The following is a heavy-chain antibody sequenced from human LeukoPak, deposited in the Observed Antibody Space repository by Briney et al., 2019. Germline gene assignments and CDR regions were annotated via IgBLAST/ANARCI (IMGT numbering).Heavy chain of an antibody. D-gene: IGHD6-6*01. CDR3: ARGSVPSSSFYYYYYMDV. CDR2: IIPLLGTE. Sequence: SVKVSCKASRDIFNSYAIGWVRQAPGQGLEWMGGIIPLLGTENYAQKFQGRVTITADKSTSTAYMELSSLRFEDTAVYYCARGSVPSSSFYYYYYMDVWGKGTTVTVSS. V-gene: IGHV1-69*06. CDR1: RDIFNSYA. J-gene: IGHJ6*03.